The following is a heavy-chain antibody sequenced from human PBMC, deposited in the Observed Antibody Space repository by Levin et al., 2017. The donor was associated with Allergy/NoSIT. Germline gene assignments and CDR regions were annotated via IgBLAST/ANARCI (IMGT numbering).Heavy chain of an antibody. D-gene: IGHD1-26*01. V-gene: IGHV3-23*01. CDR2: VSGSGSNT. J-gene: IGHJ4*02. Sequence: GGSLRLSCAASGFPFTSYPMTWVRQAPGKGLQWVSTVSGSGSNTYYTDSVKGRFTISRDRSKNTVFLQLNSLRVEDTAVYFCAKGGVEGATVSGFFDHWGQGTLVTVPS. CDR3: AKGGVEGATVSGFFDH. CDR1: GFPFTSYP.